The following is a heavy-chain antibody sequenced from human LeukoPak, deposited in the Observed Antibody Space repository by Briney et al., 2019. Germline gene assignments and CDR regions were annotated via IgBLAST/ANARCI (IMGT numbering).Heavy chain of an antibody. V-gene: IGHV3-30*02. CDR2: IRYDGSNK. CDR1: GFTFSSYG. CDR3: AKVGIRQFTVTNNYFDY. J-gene: IGHJ4*02. Sequence: GGSLRLSCAASGFTFSSYGMHWVRQAPGKGLEWVAFIRYDGSNKYYADSVKGRFTISRDNSKNTLYLQMNSLRAEDTAVYYCAKVGIRQFTVTNNYFDYWGQGTLVTVSS. D-gene: IGHD4-17*01.